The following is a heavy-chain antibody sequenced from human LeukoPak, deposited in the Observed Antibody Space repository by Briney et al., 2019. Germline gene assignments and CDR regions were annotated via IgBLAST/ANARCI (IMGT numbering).Heavy chain of an antibody. CDR1: GGTISSGYDY. CDR2: NYYTGTT. CDR3: TRSESWLGARGYYMDV. Sequence: SETLSLTCTVSGGTISSGYDYWGWPRQPPGKGLEWIGTNYYTGTTYYNPSLKSRVTISMGMSKKQFSLKLSSVTAADTAVYYWTRSESWLGARGYYMDVWGKGTTVTVSS. V-gene: IGHV4-39*07. J-gene: IGHJ6*03. D-gene: IGHD3-10*01.